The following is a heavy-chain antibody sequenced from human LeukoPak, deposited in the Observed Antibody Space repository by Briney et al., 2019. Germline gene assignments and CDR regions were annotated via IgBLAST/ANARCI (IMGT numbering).Heavy chain of an antibody. D-gene: IGHD6-6*01. Sequence: PGGSLRLSCAASGLTFSSYGMHWVRQAPGKGLEWVAVIWYDGSNKYYADSVKGRFTISRDNSKNTLYLQMNSLRAEDTAVYYCARDGPQHSSSSEIYYYYGMDVWGQGTTVTVSS. CDR1: GLTFSSYG. J-gene: IGHJ6*02. CDR2: IWYDGSNK. V-gene: IGHV3-33*01. CDR3: ARDGPQHSSSSEIYYYYGMDV.